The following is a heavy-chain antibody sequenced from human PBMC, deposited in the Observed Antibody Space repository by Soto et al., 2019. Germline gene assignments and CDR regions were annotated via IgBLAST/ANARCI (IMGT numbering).Heavy chain of an antibody. V-gene: IGHV1-69*01. D-gene: IGHD2-21*01. CDR1: GGTFNRYA. Sequence: QVQLVQSGAEVKKPGSSVKVSCKASGGTFNRYAISWVRQAPGQGLEWMGGIIPIFGIGNDAQRFQGRVTITADESPGTAYMELSSLRSEDTGVYYCARSAMTLVVVVSIPPHYYSEMDVWGQGTTVTVSS. CDR2: IIPIFGIG. J-gene: IGHJ6*02. CDR3: ARSAMTLVVVVSIPPHYYSEMDV.